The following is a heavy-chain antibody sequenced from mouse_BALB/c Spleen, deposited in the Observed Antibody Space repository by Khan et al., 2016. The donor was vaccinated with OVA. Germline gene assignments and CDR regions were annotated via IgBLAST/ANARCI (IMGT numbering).Heavy chain of an antibody. CDR2: ISDLAYTF. J-gene: IGHJ3*01. Sequence: EVELVESGGGLVQPGGSLKLSCAASGFTFSDYGMAWVRQAPGKGPEWVAFISDLAYTFYYAATVTGRFTLSRETAKNTLYLEMSSLRSGDTAMYYCARGGGTAPFAYWGQGTLVTVSA. D-gene: IGHD1-2*01. CDR1: GFTFSDYG. V-gene: IGHV5-15*02. CDR3: ARGGGTAPFAY.